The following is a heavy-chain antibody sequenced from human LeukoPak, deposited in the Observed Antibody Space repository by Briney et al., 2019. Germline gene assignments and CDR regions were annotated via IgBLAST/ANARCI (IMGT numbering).Heavy chain of an antibody. CDR1: GFTFSSYS. V-gene: IGHV3-21*01. CDR2: ISSSSSYI. Sequence: SGGSLRLSCAASGFTFSSYSMNWVRQAPGKGLEWVSSISSSSSYIYYADSVKGRFTISRDNAKNSLYLQMNSLRAEDTAVYCCARDVDCSSTSCYIEASDAFDIWGQGTMVTVSS. CDR3: ARDVDCSSTSCYIEASDAFDI. J-gene: IGHJ3*02. D-gene: IGHD2-2*02.